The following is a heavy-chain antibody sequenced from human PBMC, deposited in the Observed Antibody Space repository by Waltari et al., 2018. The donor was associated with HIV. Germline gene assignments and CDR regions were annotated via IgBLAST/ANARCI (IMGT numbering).Heavy chain of an antibody. CDR2: ISTNGSS. V-gene: IGHV4-61*02. D-gene: IGHD2-21*02. CDR3: AREALVYKYGRYCSDDDCYSRWFDP. CDR1: GASLTSGNYF. Sequence: QVQLQESGPGLVQFSQTLSLTRNVLGASLTSGNYFRTWVRQPPGKTLEWIGRISTNGSSKYNTSLKVRVTISRDTSNNHFSLTVTSVTAADTAVYYCAREALVYKYGRYCSDDDCYSRWFDPWGHGTQVTVSS. J-gene: IGHJ5*02.